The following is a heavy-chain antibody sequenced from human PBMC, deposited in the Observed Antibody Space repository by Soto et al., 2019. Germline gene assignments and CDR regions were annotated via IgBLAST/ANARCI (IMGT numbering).Heavy chain of an antibody. Sequence: EVQLVESGGVLVQPGGSLRVSCAASGFTFSTSWMNWVRQAPGKGLEWVANINGDGSEEYYVDSVRGQFIISRDNVKNSLFLQMNGLRAEDTAVYYCAAGFTPDYWGQGTLVTVSS. CDR2: INGDGSEE. J-gene: IGHJ4*02. CDR1: GFTFSTSW. CDR3: AAGFTPDY. D-gene: IGHD3-10*01. V-gene: IGHV3-7*01.